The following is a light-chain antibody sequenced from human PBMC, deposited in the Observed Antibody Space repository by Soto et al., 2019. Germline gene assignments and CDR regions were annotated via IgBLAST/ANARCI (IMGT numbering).Light chain of an antibody. CDR1: HTVANF. J-gene: IGKJ4*01. CDR2: DVS. CDR3: QQRSNWPPT. V-gene: IGKV3-11*01. Sequence: DTVLIQSPATLSLSPGERATLSCRASHTVANFLAWYQHNAGQAPRLLIYDVSNRDTGIPARFSGSGSGTDFTHTISSLEPDDFAVYYCQQRSNWPPTFGGGTNVEIK.